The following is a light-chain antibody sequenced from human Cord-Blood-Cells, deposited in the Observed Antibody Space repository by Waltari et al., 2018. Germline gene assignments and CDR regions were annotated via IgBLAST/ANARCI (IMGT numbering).Light chain of an antibody. Sequence: DIQMTPSTATLPASVGDRITITCRASQSISSWLAWYQQKPAKAPKLLISDASSLESGVPSRISGSGCGTEFTLTISSLQPDDFATYYCQQYNSYSYAFGQGTKLEIK. CDR3: QQYNSYSYA. CDR2: DAS. J-gene: IGKJ2*01. V-gene: IGKV1-5*01. CDR1: QSISSW.